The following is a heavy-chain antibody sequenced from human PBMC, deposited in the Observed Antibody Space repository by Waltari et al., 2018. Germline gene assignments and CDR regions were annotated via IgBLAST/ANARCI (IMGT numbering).Heavy chain of an antibody. V-gene: IGHV1-2*02. CDR3: ARYTNYDILTGVIDY. D-gene: IGHD3-9*01. CDR2: INPNMCGT. CDR1: GYTFTGYY. J-gene: IGHJ4*02. Sequence: QVQLVQSGAEVKKPGASVKVSCKASGYTFTGYYMHWVRQAHGQGLEWMGWINPNMCGTNYAQKFQGRVTMTRDTSISTAYMELSRLRSDDTAVYYCARYTNYDILTGVIDYWGQGTLVTVSS.